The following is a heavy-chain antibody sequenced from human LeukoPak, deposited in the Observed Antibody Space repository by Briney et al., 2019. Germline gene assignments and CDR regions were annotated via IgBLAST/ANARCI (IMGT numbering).Heavy chain of an antibody. D-gene: IGHD4-17*01. J-gene: IGHJ5*02. Sequence: PGGSLRLSCAASGFTFSGSAIHWVRQASGKGLEWVGRIRSKANSYASAYAASVKGRFTISRDDSKNTAYLQMNSLKTEDTAVYYCTRPTVHNWFDPWGQRTLVTVSS. V-gene: IGHV3-73*01. CDR3: TRPTVHNWFDP. CDR2: IRSKANSYAS. CDR1: GFTFSGSA.